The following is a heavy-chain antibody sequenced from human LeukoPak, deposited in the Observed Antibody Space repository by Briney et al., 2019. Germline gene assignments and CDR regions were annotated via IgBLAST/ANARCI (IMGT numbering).Heavy chain of an antibody. CDR1: GGSFSGYY. J-gene: IGHJ4*02. D-gene: IGHD3-3*01. CDR3: TSGSITIFGVVINRFDY. V-gene: IGHV4-34*01. Sequence: PSETLSLTCAVYGGSFSGYYWSWIRQPPGKGLEWIGEINHSGSTDCKPSLKSRVTISVDKSKNQFSLKLSSVTAADTAVYYCTSGSITIFGVVINRFDYWGQGTLVTVPS. CDR2: INHSGST.